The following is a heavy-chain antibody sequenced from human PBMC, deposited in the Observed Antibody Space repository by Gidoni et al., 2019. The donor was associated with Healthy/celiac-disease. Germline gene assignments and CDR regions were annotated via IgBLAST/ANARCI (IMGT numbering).Heavy chain of an antibody. V-gene: IGHV3-30*02. CDR2: IRYDGSNK. J-gene: IGHJ4*02. Sequence: VQLVESGGGVVQPGGSLRLSCAASGFTFSRYGMHWVRQAPGKGLECGAFIRYDGSNKYYADSVKGRFTISRDNSKNTLYLQMNSLRAEDTAVYYCAKGSRVWFRESDTLIDYWGQGTLVTVSS. CDR1: GFTFSRYG. CDR3: AKGSRVWFRESDTLIDY. D-gene: IGHD3-10*01.